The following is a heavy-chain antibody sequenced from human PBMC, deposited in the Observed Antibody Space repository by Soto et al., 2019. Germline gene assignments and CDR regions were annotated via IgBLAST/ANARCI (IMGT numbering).Heavy chain of an antibody. CDR3: ARATVTTYYYYYYMDV. V-gene: IGHV1-8*01. D-gene: IGHD4-17*01. Sequence: ASVKVSCKASGYTFTSYDINWVRQATGQGLEWMGWMNPNSGNTGYAQKFQGRVTMTRNTSIGTAYMELSSLRSEDTAVYYCARATVTTYYYYYYMDVWGKGTTVTVSS. CDR1: GYTFTSYD. J-gene: IGHJ6*03. CDR2: MNPNSGNT.